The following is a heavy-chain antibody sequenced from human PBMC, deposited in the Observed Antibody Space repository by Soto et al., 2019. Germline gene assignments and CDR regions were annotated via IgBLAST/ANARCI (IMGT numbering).Heavy chain of an antibody. CDR2: INWSGSST. J-gene: IGHJ3*02. D-gene: IGHD6-19*01. V-gene: IGHV3-20*04. Sequence: AGGPHRLSSTAAGVNFEDHGMTWVRQVPGKGLEWVAEINWSGSSTSYADSVKGRFTISRDNAKNSLYLQMNSLRAEDTALYFCARDGGVAVAVDASDIWGQGTMVTVSS. CDR1: GVNFEDHG. CDR3: ARDGGVAVAVDASDI.